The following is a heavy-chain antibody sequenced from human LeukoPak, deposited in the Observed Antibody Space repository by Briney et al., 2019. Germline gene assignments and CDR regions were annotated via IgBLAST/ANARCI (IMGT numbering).Heavy chain of an antibody. J-gene: IGHJ4*02. D-gene: IGHD3-22*01. V-gene: IGHV3-21*01. Sequence: GGSLRLSCAASGFTFSSYSMNWVRQAPGKGLEWVSSISSSSSYIYYADSVKGRFAISRDNARNSLYLQMNSLRAEDTAVYYCARRGVNYYDSSGYYYVWGQGTLVTVSS. CDR2: ISSSSSYI. CDR1: GFTFSSYS. CDR3: ARRGVNYYDSSGYYYV.